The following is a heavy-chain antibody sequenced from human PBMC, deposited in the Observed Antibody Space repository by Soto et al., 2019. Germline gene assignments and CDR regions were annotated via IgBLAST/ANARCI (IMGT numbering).Heavy chain of an antibody. CDR3: ARYIAVAGDNWFDP. CDR2: IIPIFGTA. CDR1: GGTFSSYA. J-gene: IGHJ5*02. D-gene: IGHD6-19*01. V-gene: IGHV1-69*13. Sequence: ASVKVSCKASGGTFSSYAISWVRQAPGQGLEWMGGIIPIFGTANYAQKFQGRVTITADESTSTAYMELSSLRSEDTAVYYCARYIAVAGDNWFDPWGQGTLVTVSS.